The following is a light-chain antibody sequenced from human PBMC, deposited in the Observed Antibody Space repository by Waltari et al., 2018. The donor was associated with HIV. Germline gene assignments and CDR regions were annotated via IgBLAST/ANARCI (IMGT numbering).Light chain of an antibody. CDR3: AAWDYSLSGWV. V-gene: IGLV1-47*01. CDR2: GIN. Sequence: QSVLTQPPSASGTPGQRVTISCSGSNSNVGISYVYWYQQRPGTTPKLVIYGINHRPSGVPDRFSGSKSGTSVSLVISGIRSEDEADYYCAAWDYSLSGWVFGGGTKLTVL. CDR1: NSNVGISY. J-gene: IGLJ3*02.